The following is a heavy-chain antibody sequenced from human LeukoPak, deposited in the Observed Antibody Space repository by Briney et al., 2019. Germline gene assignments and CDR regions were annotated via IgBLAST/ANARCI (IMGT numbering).Heavy chain of an antibody. CDR2: IIPILGIA. CDR3: ARDKSPHGIAVAGADY. Sequence: ASVKVSCKASGGTFSSYAISWVRQAPGQGLEWMGRIIPILGIADYAQKFQGRVTITADKSTSTAYMELSSLRSEDTAVYYCARDKSPHGIAVAGADYWAREPWSPSPQ. J-gene: IGHJ4*02. V-gene: IGHV1-69*04. CDR1: GGTFSSYA. D-gene: IGHD6-19*01.